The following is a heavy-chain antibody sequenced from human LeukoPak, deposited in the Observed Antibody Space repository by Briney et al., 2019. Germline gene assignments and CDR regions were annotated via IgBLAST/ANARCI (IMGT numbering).Heavy chain of an antibody. Sequence: SVKVSCKASGGTFSSYAISWVRQAPGQGLEWMGGIIPIFGTANYAQKFQGRVTITTDESTSTTYMELSSLRSEDTAVYYCARAITTWNAFDIWGQGTMVTVSS. V-gene: IGHV1-69*05. D-gene: IGHD5-12*01. CDR3: ARAITTWNAFDI. J-gene: IGHJ3*02. CDR1: GGTFSSYA. CDR2: IIPIFGTA.